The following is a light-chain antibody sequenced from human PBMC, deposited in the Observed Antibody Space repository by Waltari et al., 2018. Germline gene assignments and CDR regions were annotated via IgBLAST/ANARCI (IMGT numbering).Light chain of an antibody. CDR2: KGS. CDR1: QSISTW. J-gene: IGKJ1*01. V-gene: IGKV1-5*03. Sequence: DFQMTQSPSTLSASVGDRVTITGRASQSISTWLAWYQQKPGKAPKILIYKGSTLESGVPSRFSGSGFGTEFTLTISSLQPDDFATYYCQQYNHYWTFGQGTKVELK. CDR3: QQYNHYWT.